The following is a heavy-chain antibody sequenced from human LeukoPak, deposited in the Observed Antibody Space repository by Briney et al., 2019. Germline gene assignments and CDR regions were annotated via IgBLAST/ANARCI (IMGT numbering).Heavy chain of an antibody. J-gene: IGHJ3*02. CDR3: AREWVDPDITSAFDI. V-gene: IGHV3-21*01. D-gene: IGHD3-3*01. CDR2: ISSSSSYI. Sequence: RGSPRLSRAASGFTFSSYSMNWVRQAPGKGLEWVSSISSSSSYIYYADSVKGRFTISRDNAKNSLYLQMNSLRAEDTAVYYCAREWVDPDITSAFDIWGQGTMVTVSS. CDR1: GFTFSSYS.